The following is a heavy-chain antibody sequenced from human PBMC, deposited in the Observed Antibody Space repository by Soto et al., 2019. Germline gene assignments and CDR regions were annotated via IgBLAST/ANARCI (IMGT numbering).Heavy chain of an antibody. CDR2: IKQDGSGK. V-gene: IGHV3-7*04. Sequence: GGSLRLSCAASGFTFSSYWMSWVRQAPGKGLEWVANIKQDGSGKYYVDSVNGRFTISRDNAKDSLYLQMNSLRAEDTAVSYCARDHGYCSGGSCYPINFDYWGQGALVTVSS. CDR1: GFTFSSYW. J-gene: IGHJ4*02. CDR3: ARDHGYCSGGSCYPINFDY. D-gene: IGHD2-15*01.